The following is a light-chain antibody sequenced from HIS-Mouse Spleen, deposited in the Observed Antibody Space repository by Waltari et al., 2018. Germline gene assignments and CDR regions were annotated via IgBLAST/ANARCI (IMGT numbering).Light chain of an antibody. CDR3: CSYAGSYTWV. J-gene: IGLJ3*02. CDR1: SSDAGGYKY. V-gene: IGLV2-11*01. CDR2: DVS. Sequence: QSALTQPRSVSGSPGQSVTISFTGTSSDAGGYKYVSWYQQHPGKAPKLMIYDVSKRPSGVPDRFSGSKSGNTASLTISGLQAEDEADYYCCSYAGSYTWVFGGGTKLTVL.